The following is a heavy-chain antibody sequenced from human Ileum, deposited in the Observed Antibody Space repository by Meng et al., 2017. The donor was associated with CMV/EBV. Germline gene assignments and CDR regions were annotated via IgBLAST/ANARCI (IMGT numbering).Heavy chain of an antibody. Sequence: LLRVEPWPGWVKHAATPFPPCSTSAGAISSGSHSWAWCRQAPGKRLEWVGSISFSGIADYTPPLKSRVTISLPANQQQFSLRLTSVTAADSAVYFCARDLTNKWFYYWGQGTLVTVSS. CDR2: ISFSGIA. J-gene: IGHJ4*02. V-gene: IGHV4-39*07. CDR3: ARDLTNKWFYY. D-gene: IGHD1-26*01. CDR1: AGAISSGSHS.